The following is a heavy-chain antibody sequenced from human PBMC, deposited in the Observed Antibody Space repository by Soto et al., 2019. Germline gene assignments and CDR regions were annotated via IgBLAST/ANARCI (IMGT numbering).Heavy chain of an antibody. CDR3: AKTDVGATNYGYYYYGMDV. Sequence: PGGSLRLSCAASGFTFSSYSMNWVRQAPGKGLEWVSDISNSRSTKYYADSVKGRFTISRDNAKNTLYLQMNSLRAEDTAVYYCAKTDVGATNYGYYYYGMDVWGQGTTVTVSS. J-gene: IGHJ6*02. D-gene: IGHD1-26*01. V-gene: IGHV3-48*01. CDR1: GFTFSSYS. CDR2: ISNSRSTK.